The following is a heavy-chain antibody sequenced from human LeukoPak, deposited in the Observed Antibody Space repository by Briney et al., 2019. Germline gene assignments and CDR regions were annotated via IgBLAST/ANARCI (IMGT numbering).Heavy chain of an antibody. V-gene: IGHV3-21*01. CDR2: ISSSSSYI. CDR3: ARGPHDYDSSSLSDY. D-gene: IGHD3-22*01. Sequence: GGSLRLSCAASGFTFSSYSMNWVRQAPGKGLEWVSSISSSSSYIYYADSVKGRFTISRDNAKNSLYLQMNSLRAEDTAVYYCARGPHDYDSSSLSDYWGQGTLVTVSS. J-gene: IGHJ4*02. CDR1: GFTFSSYS.